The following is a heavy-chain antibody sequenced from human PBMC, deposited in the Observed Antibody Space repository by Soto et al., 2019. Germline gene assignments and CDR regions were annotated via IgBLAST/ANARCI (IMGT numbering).Heavy chain of an antibody. CDR2: ISAYNGNT. J-gene: IGHJ6*02. D-gene: IGHD6-19*01. CDR3: ARLGWVAVAGNYYYYGMDV. V-gene: IGHV1-18*01. CDR1: GYTFTSYG. Sequence: ASVKVSCKASGYTFTSYGISWVRQAPGQGLEWMGWISAYNGNTNYAQKLQGRVTMTTDTSTSTAYMELRSLRSDDTAVYYCARLGWVAVAGNYYYYGMDVWGQGNTVTVSS.